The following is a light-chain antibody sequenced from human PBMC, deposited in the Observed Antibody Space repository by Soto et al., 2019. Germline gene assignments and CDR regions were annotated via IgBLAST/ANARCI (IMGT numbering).Light chain of an antibody. CDR1: QSVTSNY. CDR2: GAS. CDR3: QHYVTSLRT. J-gene: IGKJ1*01. Sequence: EIVLTQSPGTLSLSPGERATLSCGASQSVTSNYLAWYQQKPGQAPRLLIFGASIRVKGIPDRFIGSGSGTDFTLTISRLEPEDFAVYYCQHYVTSLRTFGPGTKVDIK. V-gene: IGKV3-20*01.